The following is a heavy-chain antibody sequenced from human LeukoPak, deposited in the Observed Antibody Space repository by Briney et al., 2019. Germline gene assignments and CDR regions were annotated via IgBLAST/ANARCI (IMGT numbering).Heavy chain of an antibody. CDR1: GFTFSSYG. V-gene: IGHV3-30*02. Sequence: GGSLRLSCAASGFTFSSYGMHWVRQAPGKGLEWVAFIRYDGSNKYYADSVKGRFTISRDNSKNTLYLQMNSLKTEDTAVYYCTTGTGKSRAIAAAGIPYWGQGTLVTVSS. CDR3: TTGTGKSRAIAAAGIPY. J-gene: IGHJ4*02. D-gene: IGHD6-13*01. CDR2: IRYDGSNK.